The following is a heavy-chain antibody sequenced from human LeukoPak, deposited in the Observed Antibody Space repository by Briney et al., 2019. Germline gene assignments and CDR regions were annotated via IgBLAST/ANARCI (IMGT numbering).Heavy chain of an antibody. J-gene: IGHJ6*03. D-gene: IGHD3-22*01. Sequence: GGSLRLSCAASGFTFSSYEMNWVRQAPGKGLEWVSYISSSGSTIYYADSVKGRFTISRDNAKNSLYLQMNSLRAEDTALYYCARDRYCYDSSGPNSYYCYMDVWGKGTTVTISS. CDR3: ARDRYCYDSSGPNSYYCYMDV. CDR1: GFTFSSYE. CDR2: ISSSGSTI. V-gene: IGHV3-48*03.